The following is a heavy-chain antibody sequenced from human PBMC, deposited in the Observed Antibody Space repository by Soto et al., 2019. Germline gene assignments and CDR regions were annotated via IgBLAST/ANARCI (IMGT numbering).Heavy chain of an antibody. CDR1: GGTFSSYA. V-gene: IGHV1-69*13. Sequence: GASVKVSCKASGGTFSSYAISWVRQAPGQGLEWMGGIIPIFGTANYAQKFQGRVTITADESTSTAYMELTDLRLDDTAVYYCARGSVASAAEPSGMDVWGLGTTVTVSS. D-gene: IGHD6-13*01. J-gene: IGHJ6*02. CDR3: ARGSVASAAEPSGMDV. CDR2: IIPIFGTA.